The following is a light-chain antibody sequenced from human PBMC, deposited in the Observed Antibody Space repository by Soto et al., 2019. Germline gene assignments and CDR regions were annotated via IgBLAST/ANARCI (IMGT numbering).Light chain of an antibody. Sequence: QSVLTQPPSVSGSPGQSVTISCTGTSSDVGSYNRLSWYQQPPGTAPKLIMYEVNTRPSGVPDRFSGSKSGSTASLTISGLQAEHEADYYCSSYAGSNILGVFGGGTKLTVL. CDR1: SSDVGSYNR. V-gene: IGLV2-18*02. CDR2: EVN. J-gene: IGLJ2*01. CDR3: SSYAGSNILGV.